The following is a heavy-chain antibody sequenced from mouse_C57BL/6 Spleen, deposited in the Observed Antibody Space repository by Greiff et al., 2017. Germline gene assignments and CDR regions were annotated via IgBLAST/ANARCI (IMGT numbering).Heavy chain of an antibody. CDR2: IRLKSDNYAT. Sequence: EVKLEESGGGLVQPGGSMKLSCVASGFTFSNYWMNWVRQSPETGLEWVAQIRLKSDNYATHYAESVKGRFTISRDDSKSSVYLQMNNLRAEDTGIYYCTGPYYYGSSYGYFDVWGTGTTVTVSS. J-gene: IGHJ1*03. CDR1: GFTFSNYW. D-gene: IGHD1-1*01. V-gene: IGHV6-3*01. CDR3: TGPYYYGSSYGYFDV.